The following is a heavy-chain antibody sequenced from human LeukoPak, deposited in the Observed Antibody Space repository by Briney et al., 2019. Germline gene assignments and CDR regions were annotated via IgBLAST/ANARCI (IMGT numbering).Heavy chain of an antibody. CDR2: INGGGVIT. J-gene: IGHJ4*02. CDR1: GFTFSSYY. CDR3: VKDEPSSSWYR. Sequence: PGGSLRLSCAASGFTFSSYYMSWVRQAPGKGLELVSAINGGGVITHYADSVKGRFTISRDNSKNTLYLRMNRLRAEDTAVYYCVKDEPSSSWYRWGQGTLVTVSS. V-gene: IGHV3-23*01. D-gene: IGHD6-13*01.